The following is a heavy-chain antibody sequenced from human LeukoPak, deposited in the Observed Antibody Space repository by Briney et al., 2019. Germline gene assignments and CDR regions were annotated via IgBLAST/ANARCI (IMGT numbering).Heavy chain of an antibody. D-gene: IGHD6-13*01. CDR3: SSHLDSSRFTFYYGMDV. CDR1: GFTFSSYE. J-gene: IGHJ6*02. CDR2: IGSSGRSI. V-gene: IGHV3-48*03. Sequence: QAGGSLRLSCAGSGFTFSSYEMNWVRQAPGKGREWVSYIGSSGRSIYYADSVKGRFTISRDNAKSSLYLQMNSLRAEDTAVYCCSSHLDSSRFTFYYGMDVWGQGTTVTVSS.